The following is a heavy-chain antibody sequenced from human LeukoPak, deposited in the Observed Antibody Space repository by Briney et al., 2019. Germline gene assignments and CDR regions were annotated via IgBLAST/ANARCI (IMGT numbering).Heavy chain of an antibody. Sequence: GESLQISCKGSRYIFTNYWISWVRQMPGKGLEWMGAIDPSDSYTNYSPSFQGHVTISADKSISTAYLQWSSLKASDSAMYYCARATAMVTYGFDYWGQGTLVTVSS. CDR1: RYIFTNYW. D-gene: IGHD5-18*01. CDR2: IDPSDSYT. J-gene: IGHJ4*02. V-gene: IGHV5-10-1*01. CDR3: ARATAMVTYGFDY.